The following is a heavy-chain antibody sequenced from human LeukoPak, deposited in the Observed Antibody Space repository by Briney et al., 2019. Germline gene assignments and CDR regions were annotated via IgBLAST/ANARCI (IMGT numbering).Heavy chain of an antibody. CDR3: ARHSYGPYDY. Sequence: GGSLGLSCAASGFTVSSDYMSWVRQAPGKGLEWVSVIYSGGSTYYADSVKGRFTISRHNSKNTLYLQMNSLRAEDTAVYYCARHSYGPYDYWGQGTLVTVSS. J-gene: IGHJ4*02. CDR1: GFTVSSDY. D-gene: IGHD5-18*01. CDR2: IYSGGST. V-gene: IGHV3-53*04.